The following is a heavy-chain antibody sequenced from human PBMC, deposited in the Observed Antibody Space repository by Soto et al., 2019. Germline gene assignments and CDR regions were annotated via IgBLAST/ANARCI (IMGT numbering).Heavy chain of an antibody. V-gene: IGHV1-69*12. CDR3: ARDRYYYDSSGYYGTFDY. CDR1: GGTFSSYA. D-gene: IGHD3-22*01. CDR2: IIPIFGTA. Sequence: QVQLVQSGAEVKKPGSSVKVSCKASGGTFSSYAISWVRQAPGQGLEWMGGIIPIFGTANYAQKFQGRVTITEDESPSTAYMELSSLRSEDTAVYYCARDRYYYDSSGYYGTFDYWGQGTLVTVSS. J-gene: IGHJ4*02.